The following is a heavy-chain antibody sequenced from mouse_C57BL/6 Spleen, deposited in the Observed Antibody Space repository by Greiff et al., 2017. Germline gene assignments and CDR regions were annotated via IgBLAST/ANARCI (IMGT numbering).Heavy chain of an antibody. CDR1: GFSLTSHG. V-gene: IGHV2-2*01. J-gene: IGHJ4*01. CDR3: ASPRGYYAMDY. Sequence: QVQLKESGPGLVQPSQSLSITCTVSGFSLTSHGVHWVRQSPGKGLEWLGVLWSGGSTDYNAAFISRLSISKDNSKSQVFFKMNSLQADDTAIYYCASPRGYYAMDYWGQGTSVTVSS. CDR2: LWSGGST.